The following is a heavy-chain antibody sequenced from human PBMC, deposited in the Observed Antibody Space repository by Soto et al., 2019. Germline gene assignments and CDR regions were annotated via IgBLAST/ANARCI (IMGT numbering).Heavy chain of an antibody. V-gene: IGHV3-30-3*01. CDR1: GFTFSSYA. J-gene: IGHJ6*02. Sequence: QVQLVESGGGVVQPGRSLRLSCAASGFTFSSYAMHWVRQAPGKGLEWVAVISYDGSNKYYADSVKGRFTISRDNSKNTLYLQMNSLRAEDTAVYYCAREGVDPSYYYYYGMDVWGQGTTVTVSS. CDR2: ISYDGSNK. CDR3: AREGVDPSYYYYYGMDV. D-gene: IGHD3-9*01.